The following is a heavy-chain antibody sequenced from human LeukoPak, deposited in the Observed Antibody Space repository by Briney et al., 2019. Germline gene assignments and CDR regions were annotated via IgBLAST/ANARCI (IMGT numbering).Heavy chain of an antibody. Sequence: SETLSLTCEVSGDSISNGDYYWSWIRQPAGKGLDWIGRIHTSGRSNYNPSLKSRVTISVDTSKNQFSLKLRSVTAADTAVYYCTRDSDYSKAYYYYYYMDVWGKGTAVTVSS. V-gene: IGHV4-61*02. CDR3: TRDSDYSKAYYYYYYMDV. CDR1: GDSISNGDYY. D-gene: IGHD4-11*01. J-gene: IGHJ6*03. CDR2: IHTSGRS.